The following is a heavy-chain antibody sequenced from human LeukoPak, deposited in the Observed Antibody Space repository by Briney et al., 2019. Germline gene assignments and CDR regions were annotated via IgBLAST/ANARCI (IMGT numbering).Heavy chain of an antibody. V-gene: IGHV1-2*02. CDR2: INPNSGGT. D-gene: IGHD5-12*01. Sequence: VASVKVSCKASGFAFTGCYLHWVRQAPGQGPEWMGWINPNSGGTNYAQKFQGRVTMTRDTSISTAYMELSRLRSDDTAVYYCARAIVDIVATVHFDYWGQGTLVTVSS. CDR1: GFAFTGCY. J-gene: IGHJ4*02. CDR3: ARAIVDIVATVHFDY.